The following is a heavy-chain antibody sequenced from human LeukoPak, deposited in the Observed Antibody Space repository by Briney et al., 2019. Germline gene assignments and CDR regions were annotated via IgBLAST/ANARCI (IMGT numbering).Heavy chain of an antibody. J-gene: IGHJ5*02. CDR1: GYTFTGHY. CDR3: ARSTPFFNYESSGYYFWFDP. D-gene: IGHD3-22*01. CDR2: INPSSGAT. V-gene: IGHV1-2*02. Sequence: GASVKVSCKASGYTFTGHYIHWVRRAPGQGLEWMGWINPSSGATNYAQKFQGRVTLTRDTSISTAFMELSRLISDDTAVYYCARSTPFFNYESSGYYFWFDPWGQGALVTVSS.